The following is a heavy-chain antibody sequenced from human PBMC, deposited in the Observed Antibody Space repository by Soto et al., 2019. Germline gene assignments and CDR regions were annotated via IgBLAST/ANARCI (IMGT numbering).Heavy chain of an antibody. J-gene: IGHJ4*02. V-gene: IGHV3-23*01. CDR2: ISGSGDST. Sequence: GGSLRLSCAASGFTFSRYAMGWVRQAPGKGLEWASAISGSGDSTYYVDSVKGRFTISRDNSKNTLYLQMNSLRAEDTAVYYCAKENVDYYGTSGVVDSWGQGALVTVSS. CDR1: GFTFSRYA. D-gene: IGHD3-10*01. CDR3: AKENVDYYGTSGVVDS.